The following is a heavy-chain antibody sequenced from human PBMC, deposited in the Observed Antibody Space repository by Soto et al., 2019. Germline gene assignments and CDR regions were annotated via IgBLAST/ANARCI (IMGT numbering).Heavy chain of an antibody. D-gene: IGHD6-13*01. CDR2: INPNSGGT. CDR3: ARGCGSSSWYVFDNWFDP. V-gene: IGHV1-2*04. J-gene: IGHJ5*02. CDR1: GYTFTGYY. Sequence: ASVKVSCKASGYTFTGYYMHWVRQAPGQGLEWMGWINPNSGGTNYAQKFQGWVTMTRDTSISTAYMELSRLRSDDTAVYYCARGCGSSSWYVFDNWFDPWGQGTLVTVSS.